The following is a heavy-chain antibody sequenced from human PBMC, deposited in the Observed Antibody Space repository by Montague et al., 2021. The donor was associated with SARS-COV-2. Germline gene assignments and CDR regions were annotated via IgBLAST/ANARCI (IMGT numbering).Heavy chain of an antibody. D-gene: IGHD3-10*01. V-gene: IGHV4-39*02. CDR2: IYYSGTT. J-gene: IGHJ4*02. Sequence: SETLSLTCSVSSGSIISSGYYWGWIRQPPGKELEWIGNIYYSGTTYYNPSLQSRGTISVDTSKNHLPLRLSSVTAADTAVYFCARGMIRGVTTPFDYWGQGSRVTVSS. CDR3: ARGMIRGVTTPFDY. CDR1: SGSIISSGYY.